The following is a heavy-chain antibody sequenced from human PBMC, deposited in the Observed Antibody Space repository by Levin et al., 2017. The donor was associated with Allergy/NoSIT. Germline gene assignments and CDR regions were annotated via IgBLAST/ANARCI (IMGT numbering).Heavy chain of an antibody. D-gene: IGHD2-15*01. CDR2: ISSSSSYI. CDR3: ARSPRGFCSGGSCYSFDY. V-gene: IGHV3-21*01. CDR1: GFTFSSFS. J-gene: IGHJ4*02. Sequence: PGGSLRLSCAASGFTFSSFSLNWVRQAPGKGLEWVSSISSSSSYIYYADSVRGRFTISRDNAKNSLYLQMNSLRAEDTAVYYCARSPRGFCSGGSCYSFDYWGQGNLVTVSS.